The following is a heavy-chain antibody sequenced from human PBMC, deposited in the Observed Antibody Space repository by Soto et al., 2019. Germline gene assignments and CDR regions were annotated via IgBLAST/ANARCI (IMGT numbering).Heavy chain of an antibody. CDR3: ARGYKDGPQGY. CDR1: GGTFSSYA. J-gene: IGHJ4*02. D-gene: IGHD5-12*01. CDR2: IIPIFGTA. V-gene: IGHV1-69*13. Sequence: GASVKVSCKASGGTFSSYAISWVRQAPGQGLEWMGGIIPIFGTANYAQKFQGRVTITADESTSTAYMELRSLRSEDTAVYYCARGYKDGPQGYWGQGTLVTISS.